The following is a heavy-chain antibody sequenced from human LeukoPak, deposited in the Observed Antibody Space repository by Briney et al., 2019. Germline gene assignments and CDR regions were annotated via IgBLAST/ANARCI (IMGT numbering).Heavy chain of an antibody. CDR1: GGSFSGHY. D-gene: IGHD6-19*01. CDR3: AGAAVAGRDY. Sequence: PSETLSLTCAVYGGSFSGHYWSWIRQPPXXXLEWIGEINHSGSTNYNPSLKSRVTISVDTSRNQFSLKLSSVTAADTAVYYCAGAAVAGRDYWGQGTLVTVSS. V-gene: IGHV4-34*01. CDR2: INHSGST. J-gene: IGHJ4*02.